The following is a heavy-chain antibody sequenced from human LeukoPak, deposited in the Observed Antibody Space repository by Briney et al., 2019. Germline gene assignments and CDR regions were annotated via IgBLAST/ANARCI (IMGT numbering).Heavy chain of an antibody. V-gene: IGHV3-21*01. CDR1: GFTFSSYS. J-gene: IGHJ4*02. D-gene: IGHD4-17*01. CDR3: ARNVRFRVTTPFDY. CDR2: ISSSSSYI. Sequence: GGSLRLSCAASGFTFSSYSMNWVRQAPGKGLEWVSSISSSSSYIYYADSVKGRFTISRDNAKNSLYLQMNSLRAEDTAVYYCARNVRFRVTTPFDYWGQGTLVTVPS.